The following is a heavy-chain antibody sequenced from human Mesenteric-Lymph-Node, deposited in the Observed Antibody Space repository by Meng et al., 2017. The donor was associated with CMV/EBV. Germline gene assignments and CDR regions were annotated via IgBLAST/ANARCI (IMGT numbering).Heavy chain of an antibody. CDR3: ARDTLTYSYGPGWIDP. CDR1: GGSISSSWHY. CDR2: IFYSGSA. Sequence: PLQEAGPRVLKPSVTLSLKCTVSGGSISSSWHYWGWIRQPPGKGLEWIGSIFYSGSAHYNPALESRVTISIDKSKNEFFLNLGSVTAADTAMYFCARDTLTYSYGPGWIDPWGQGTLVTVSS. D-gene: IGHD3-10*01. J-gene: IGHJ5*02. V-gene: IGHV4-39*02.